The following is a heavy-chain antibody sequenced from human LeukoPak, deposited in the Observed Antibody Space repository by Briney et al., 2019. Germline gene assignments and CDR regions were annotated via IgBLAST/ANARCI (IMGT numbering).Heavy chain of an antibody. D-gene: IGHD3-16*01. V-gene: IGHV3-21*01. CDR3: ARVLLVHDYYYGMDV. CDR1: GFTFSNYN. J-gene: IGHJ6*02. CDR2: ISSRSGYI. Sequence: GGSLRLSCAASGFTFSNYNMNWIRQAPGKGLEWVSSISSRSGYIYYADPLKGRFTISRDNAKNSLYLQMNSLRAEDTAVYYCARVLLVHDYYYGMDVWGQGTTVTVSS.